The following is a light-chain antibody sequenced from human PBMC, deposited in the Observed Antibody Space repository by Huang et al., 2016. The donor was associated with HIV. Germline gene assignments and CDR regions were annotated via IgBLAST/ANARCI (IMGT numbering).Light chain of an antibody. Sequence: DIVMTQSPRSLPVTPGAPASISCRSSQSLLHSNGYNYLDWYLQKPGQSPQLLIYLGSNRAYGVSERFTGSGSGTDFTLRISRVEAEDVGIYYCMQSLQTELTFGGGTRVEIK. V-gene: IGKV2-28*01. J-gene: IGKJ4*01. CDR3: MQSLQTELT. CDR2: LGS. CDR1: QSLLHSNGYNY.